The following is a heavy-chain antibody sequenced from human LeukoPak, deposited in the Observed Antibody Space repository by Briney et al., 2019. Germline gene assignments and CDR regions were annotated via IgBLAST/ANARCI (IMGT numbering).Heavy chain of an antibody. V-gene: IGHV3-7*01. CDR3: ARDSAYSSSFAFHI. D-gene: IGHD6-13*01. Sequence: PGGALRLSCAASGFTFSSHWMTWVRQAPGKGLEWVANINQDGSERYYVDSVKGRFTISRDNAKNSLYLQMNSLRAEDTAVYYCARDSAYSSSFAFHIWAQGTMVTVSS. CDR2: INQDGSER. CDR1: GFTFSSHW. J-gene: IGHJ3*02.